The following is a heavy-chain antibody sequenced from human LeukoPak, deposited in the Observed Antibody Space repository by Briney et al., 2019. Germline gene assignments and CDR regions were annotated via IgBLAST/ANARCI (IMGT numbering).Heavy chain of an antibody. Sequence: PGRSLRLSCSASGFMFSSYAFHWVRQAPGKGLEWVAFIPYDGSNNDYADSVKGRFTISRDISKSTLYLQMNSLRVDDTAVYYCARDPQRREFDYWGQGTLVTVSS. CDR3: ARDPQRREFDY. D-gene: IGHD1-26*01. CDR2: IPYDGSNN. V-gene: IGHV3-30*04. CDR1: GFMFSSYA. J-gene: IGHJ4*02.